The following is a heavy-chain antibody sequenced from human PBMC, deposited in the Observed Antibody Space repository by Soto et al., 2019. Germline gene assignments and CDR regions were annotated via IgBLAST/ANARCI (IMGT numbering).Heavy chain of an antibody. CDR3: ARDLYNYGTSDD. V-gene: IGHV3-33*01. CDR1: GFTFSTYG. CDR2: MWYDGSNK. J-gene: IGHJ4*02. Sequence: GGSLRLSCAASGFTFSTYGMHWVRQAPGKGLEWVAVMWYDGSNKYYADSVKGRFTISRDNSKNTLYLQMDSLRAEDTAVYYCARDLYNYGTSDDWGQGTLVTVSS. D-gene: IGHD5-18*01.